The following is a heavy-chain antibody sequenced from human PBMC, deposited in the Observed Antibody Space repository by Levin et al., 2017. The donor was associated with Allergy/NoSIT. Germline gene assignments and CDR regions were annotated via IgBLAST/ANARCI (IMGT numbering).Heavy chain of an antibody. Sequence: GESLKISCKASGYTFTAYYVHWVRLAPGQGLEWMGWINPDTGDTHYEQKFQGRVALTRDTSISTLYMEMTRLTSDDTAVYFCARGAHLYITVDLGYNWFGPWGQGSLVTVSS. D-gene: IGHD3-10*01. CDR3: ARGAHLYITVDLGYNWFGP. J-gene: IGHJ5*02. V-gene: IGHV1-2*02. CDR2: INPDTGDT. CDR1: GYTFTAYY.